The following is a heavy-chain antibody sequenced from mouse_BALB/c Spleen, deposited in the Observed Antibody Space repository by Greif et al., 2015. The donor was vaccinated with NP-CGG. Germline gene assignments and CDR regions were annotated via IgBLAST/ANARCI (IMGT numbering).Heavy chain of an antibody. Sequence: VQLQQSGPELVKPGASVKISCKTFGYTFTEYTMHWVKQSHGKSLEWIGGINPNNGGSIYNQKFKGKATLTEDRSSSTAYMELRSLTSDDSAVYYCVRKRYGNWYFDVWGAGTTVTVSS. CDR3: VRKRYGNWYFDV. D-gene: IGHD2-1*01. V-gene: IGHV1-18*01. CDR1: GYTFTEYT. CDR2: INPNNGGS. J-gene: IGHJ1*01.